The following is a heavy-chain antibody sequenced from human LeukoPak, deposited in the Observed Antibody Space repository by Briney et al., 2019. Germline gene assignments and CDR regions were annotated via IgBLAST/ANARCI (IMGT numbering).Heavy chain of an antibody. CDR2: ISSSSSYI. CDR3: ARAPPIAAAGRGADY. J-gene: IGHJ4*02. Sequence: PGGSLRLSCAASGFTFSSYSMNWVRQAPGKGLAGVSSISSSSSYIYYADSVKGRFTISRDNAKNSLYLQMNSLRAEDTAVYYCARAPPIAAAGRGADYWGQGTLVTVSS. CDR1: GFTFSSYS. V-gene: IGHV3-21*01. D-gene: IGHD6-13*01.